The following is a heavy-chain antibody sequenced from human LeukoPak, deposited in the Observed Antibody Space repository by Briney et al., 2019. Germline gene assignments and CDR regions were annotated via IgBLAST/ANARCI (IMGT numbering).Heavy chain of an antibody. CDR3: ARVGGYSYGYVFDY. CDR1: GFTFSSYS. J-gene: IGHJ4*02. Sequence: GGSLRLSCAASGFTFSSYSMNWVRQAPGKGLEWVSYISSSSSTIYYADSVKGRFTISRDNAKNSLYLQMNSLRAEDTAVYYCARVGGYSYGYVFDYWGQGTLVTVSS. D-gene: IGHD5-18*01. V-gene: IGHV3-48*01. CDR2: ISSSSSTI.